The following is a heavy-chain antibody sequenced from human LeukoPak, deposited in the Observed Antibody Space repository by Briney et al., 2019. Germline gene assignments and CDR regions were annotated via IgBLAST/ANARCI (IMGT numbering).Heavy chain of an antibody. CDR2: INAGNGNT. CDR1: GYTFTSYA. J-gene: IGHJ3*02. Sequence: ASVKVSCKASGYTFTSYAMHWVRQAPGQRLEWMGWINAGNGNTKYSPKFQGRVTITRDTSASTAYMELSSLRSEDTAVYYCAQSDYYQDAFDIWGQGTMVTVSS. D-gene: IGHD3-10*01. CDR3: AQSDYYQDAFDI. V-gene: IGHV1-3*01.